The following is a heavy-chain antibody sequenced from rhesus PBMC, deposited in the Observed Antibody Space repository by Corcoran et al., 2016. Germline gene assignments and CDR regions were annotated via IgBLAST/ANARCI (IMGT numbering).Heavy chain of an antibody. CDR2: IYPSESVT. J-gene: IGHJ4*01. CDR1: GYRFTSYW. V-gene: IGHV5-20*02. D-gene: IGHD1-20*01. CDR3: AKRDSWNTAYDY. Sequence: EVQLVQSGAEVKRPGESLKISCKTSGYRFTSYWISWVRQMPGKGLEWEGAIYPSESVTRYSPSFQGQVTISADKPISTAYLQCSSLKASDTATYYCAKRDSWNTAYDYWGQGVLVTVSS.